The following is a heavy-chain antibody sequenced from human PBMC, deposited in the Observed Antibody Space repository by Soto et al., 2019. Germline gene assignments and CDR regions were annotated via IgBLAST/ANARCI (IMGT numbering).Heavy chain of an antibody. CDR3: ARGKNDHGDGYFHFDL. CDR1: GGTFTTYS. V-gene: IGHV1-69*02. D-gene: IGHD4-17*01. CDR2: IIRILSIT. J-gene: IGHJ2*01. Sequence: HVQLVQSGAEVKKPGSSVKVSCKASGGTFTTYSIDWVRQAPGQGLEWMGRIIRILSITDYAQPFQGTVTITADTSTNKAYMELSSLRSEDMALYYCARGKNDHGDGYFHFDLWGRGTLITVSS.